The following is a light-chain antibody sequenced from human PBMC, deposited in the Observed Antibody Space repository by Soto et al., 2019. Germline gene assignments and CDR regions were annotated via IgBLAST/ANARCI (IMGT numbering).Light chain of an antibody. J-gene: IGKJ1*01. Sequence: EIVLTQSPGTLYLSPGDSAALSCRASESVASNYLDWYQQKRGQAPRLLIYTASTRATGIPDRFSGGGSGADFTLTISRLEPEDSAVYYCQQYGSSPWTLGQGTKVEIK. CDR3: QQYGSSPWT. CDR1: ESVASNY. V-gene: IGKV3-20*01. CDR2: TAS.